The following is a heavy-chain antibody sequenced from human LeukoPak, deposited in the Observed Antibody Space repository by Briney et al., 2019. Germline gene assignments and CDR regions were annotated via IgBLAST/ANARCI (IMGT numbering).Heavy chain of an antibody. D-gene: IGHD3-10*01. CDR2: IYFSGGT. CDR3: ARQTGSGLFSLP. CDR1: GDSISSSNCY. V-gene: IGHV4-39*01. Sequence: SETLSLTCTVSGDSISSSNCYWGWIRQPPVKGLEWIGSIYFSGGTYYNASLKSRVTISVDTSKNQFSLKLSSVTAADTAVYYCARQTGSGLFSLPGGQGTLVTVSS. J-gene: IGHJ4*02.